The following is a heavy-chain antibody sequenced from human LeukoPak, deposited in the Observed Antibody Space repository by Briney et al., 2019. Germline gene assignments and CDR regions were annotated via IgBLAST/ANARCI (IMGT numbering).Heavy chain of an antibody. CDR1: GFTLNNYA. V-gene: IGHV3-23*01. CDR3: ARDYADYVGYFFFDY. CDR2: ISGGGETT. Sequence: GGSLRLSCAASGFTLNNYAMNWVRQAPGKVLEWVSSISGGGETTYYADCAKGRFTISRDNSQNTLYLQMNRLRAEDTAVYYCARDYADYVGYFFFDYRGQGTLVTVSS. D-gene: IGHD4-17*01. J-gene: IGHJ4*02.